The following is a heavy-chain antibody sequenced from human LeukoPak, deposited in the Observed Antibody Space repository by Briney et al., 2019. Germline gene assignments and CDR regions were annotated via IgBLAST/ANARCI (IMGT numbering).Heavy chain of an antibody. D-gene: IGHD4-17*01. CDR2: ISGSGSST. Sequence: PGGSLRLSCAASGFTFARNAMSWDRQAPGKGLVWVSGISGSGSSTYYADSMKGRFTISRDNSRNTLYLLVNSLRAEDTAVYYCAKTKFGDYSLHAFDVWGQGTMVTVS. CDR3: AKTKFGDYSLHAFDV. V-gene: IGHV3-23*01. CDR1: GFTFARNA. J-gene: IGHJ3*01.